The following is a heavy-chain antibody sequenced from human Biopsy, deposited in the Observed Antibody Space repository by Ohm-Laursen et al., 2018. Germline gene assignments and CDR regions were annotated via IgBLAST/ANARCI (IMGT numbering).Heavy chain of an antibody. CDR2: NIPILGTG. V-gene: IGHV1-69*06. J-gene: IGHJ1*01. CDR3: ATKLTGYFHH. D-gene: IGHD3-9*01. Sequence: SVKVSCKAPGGTFSNYGVNWVRQAPGQGLEWLGGNIPILGTGNYAQKFQDRVTVAADTSTGTATMELRSLRSDDTAVYYCATKLTGYFHHWGQGTLVIVSS. CDR1: GGTFSNYG.